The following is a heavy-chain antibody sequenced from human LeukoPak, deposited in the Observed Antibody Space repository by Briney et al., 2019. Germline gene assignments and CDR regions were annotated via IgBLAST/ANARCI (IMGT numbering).Heavy chain of an antibody. CDR1: GFTFGTYS. D-gene: IGHD3-22*01. CDR2: ISSSSNTK. V-gene: IGHV3-48*01. J-gene: IGHJ3*02. CDR3: AKEVYYFDTSGLYSFAFDI. Sequence: GGSLRLSCAASGFTFGTYSMNWVRQAPGKGLEWVSYISSSSNTKYYADSVKGRFTISRDNAKNSLYLQMNSLRVEDTAVYYCAKEVYYFDTSGLYSFAFDIWGQGTMVTVPS.